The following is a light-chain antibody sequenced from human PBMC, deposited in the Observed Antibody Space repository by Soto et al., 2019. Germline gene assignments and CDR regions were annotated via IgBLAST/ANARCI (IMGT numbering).Light chain of an antibody. CDR1: TSDFGNYKS. Sequence: QSVLTQPASVSGSPGQSITISCTGTTSDFGNYKSVSWYQHHPGKAPKLMIYAISNRPSGISNRFSGSKSGNTASLTISGLQAEDEGDYYCSSYTSSNTVIFGGGTKLTVL. CDR3: SSYTSSNTVI. CDR2: AIS. J-gene: IGLJ2*01. V-gene: IGLV2-14*01.